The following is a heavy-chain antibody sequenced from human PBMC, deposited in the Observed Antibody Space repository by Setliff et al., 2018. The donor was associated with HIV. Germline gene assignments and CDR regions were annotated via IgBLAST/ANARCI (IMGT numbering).Heavy chain of an antibody. Sequence: PGGSLRLSCVASGFTFNNYYMYWVRQAPGKGLEWVANINQDENKKNYVGSVRGRFTISRDNAKNSLYLQMDSLRADDTAVYYCARSELLGQRYYFDFWGRGTLVTVSS. CDR1: GFTFNNYY. D-gene: IGHD1-7*01. CDR3: ARSELLGQRYYFDF. V-gene: IGHV3-7*03. CDR2: INQDENKK. J-gene: IGHJ4*01.